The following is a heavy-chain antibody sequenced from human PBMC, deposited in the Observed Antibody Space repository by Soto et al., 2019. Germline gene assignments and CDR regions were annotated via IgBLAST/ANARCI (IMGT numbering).Heavy chain of an antibody. CDR2: SSGSGGST. V-gene: IGHV3-23*01. Sequence: GGSLRLSCAASGFTFSSYAMSWVRQAPGKGLEWVSASSGSGGSTSYADSVKGRFTISRDNSKKTLYLQMNSLRAEDTAVYYCAKGKGQTEYFQHWGQGTLVTVSS. CDR1: GFTFSSYA. J-gene: IGHJ1*01. CDR3: AKGKGQTEYFQH.